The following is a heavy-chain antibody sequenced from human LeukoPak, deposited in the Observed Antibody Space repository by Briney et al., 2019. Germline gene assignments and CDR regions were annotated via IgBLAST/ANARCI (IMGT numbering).Heavy chain of an antibody. Sequence: NPSETLSLTCAVSGGSISSGGYSWSWIRQPPGKGLEWIGYIYYSGSTYYNPSLKSRVTISVDTSKNQFSLKLSSVTAADTAVYYCARDVFDYSNYTSYYWYFDLWGRGTLVTVSS. CDR3: ARDVFDYSNYTSYYWYFDL. D-gene: IGHD4-11*01. CDR1: GGSISSGGYS. CDR2: IYYSGST. V-gene: IGHV4-30-4*07. J-gene: IGHJ2*01.